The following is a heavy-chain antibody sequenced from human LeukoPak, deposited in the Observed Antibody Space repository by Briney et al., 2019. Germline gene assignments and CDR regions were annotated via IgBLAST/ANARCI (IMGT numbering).Heavy chain of an antibody. D-gene: IGHD2-15*01. CDR1: GFTVSSNY. Sequence: GGSLRLSCAASGFTVSSNYMSWVRQAPGKGLEWVSVIYSGGSTYYADSVKDRFAISRDNSKNTVYLQMNSLRAEDTAVYYCARDVVATSFDYWGQGTLVTVSS. CDR3: ARDVVATSFDY. CDR2: IYSGGST. V-gene: IGHV3-66*01. J-gene: IGHJ4*02.